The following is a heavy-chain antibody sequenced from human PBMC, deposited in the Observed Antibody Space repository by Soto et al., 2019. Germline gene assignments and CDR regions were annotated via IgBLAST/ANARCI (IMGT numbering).Heavy chain of an antibody. D-gene: IGHD3-10*01. Sequence: EVQLVESGGGLVKPGGSLRLSCAASGFTFSSYSMNWVRQGPGKGLEWVSSISSSSSYIYYADSVKGRFTISRDNAKNSLYLQMNSLRAEDTAVYYCARDLLGGEYYYGSGSYYYWGQGTLVTVSS. J-gene: IGHJ4*02. CDR1: GFTFSSYS. V-gene: IGHV3-21*01. CDR3: ARDLLGGEYYYGSGSYYY. CDR2: ISSSSSYI.